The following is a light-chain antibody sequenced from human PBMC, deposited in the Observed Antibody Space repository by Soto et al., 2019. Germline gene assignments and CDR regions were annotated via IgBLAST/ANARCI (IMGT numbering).Light chain of an antibody. CDR1: QGISNF. Sequence: DIQMTQSPSSLSASVGDRVTITCRATQGISNFLAWYQQKPGKVPKLLIYAASTLESGVPYRFSGSGSRTDFTLTISRLQPEDVATYYCKKYNSAPYTFGQGTKLEIK. CDR3: KKYNSAPYT. CDR2: AAS. J-gene: IGKJ2*01. V-gene: IGKV1-27*01.